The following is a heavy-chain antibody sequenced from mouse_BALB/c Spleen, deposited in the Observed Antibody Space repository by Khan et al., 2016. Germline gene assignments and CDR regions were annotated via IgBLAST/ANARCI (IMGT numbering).Heavy chain of an antibody. CDR1: GYSITSDYA. V-gene: IGHV3-2*02. Sequence: EVQLQESGPGLVKPSQSLSLTCTVTGYSITSDYAWNWIRQFPGNKLEWMGYIAYSGSTNYNPSLKSRISITRDTSKNQFFLQLNSVTTEDTATYYCASKDYYGYYLDYWGQGTTLTVSS. CDR2: IAYSGST. CDR3: ASKDYYGYYLDY. J-gene: IGHJ2*01. D-gene: IGHD1-2*01.